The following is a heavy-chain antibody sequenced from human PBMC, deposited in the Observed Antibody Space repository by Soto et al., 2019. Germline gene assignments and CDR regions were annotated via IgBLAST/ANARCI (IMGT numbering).Heavy chain of an antibody. Sequence: ASVKVSCKASGYTFTSYDTNWVRQATGQGLEWMGWMNPNSGNTGYAQKFQGRVTMTRNTSISTAYMELSSLRSEDTAVYYCARARIRGVIILALDYWGQGTLVTVSS. CDR2: MNPNSGNT. D-gene: IGHD3-10*01. CDR1: GYTFTSYD. V-gene: IGHV1-8*01. CDR3: ARARIRGVIILALDY. J-gene: IGHJ4*02.